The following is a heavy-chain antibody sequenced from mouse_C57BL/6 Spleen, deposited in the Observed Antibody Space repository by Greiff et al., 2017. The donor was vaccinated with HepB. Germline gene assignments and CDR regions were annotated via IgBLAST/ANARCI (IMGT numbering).Heavy chain of an antibody. J-gene: IGHJ2*01. CDR3: ARHPNYYYGSSSFDY. Sequence: EVQVVESGGDLVKPGGSLKLSCAASGFTFSSYGMSWVRQTPDKRLEWVATISSGGSYTYYPDSVKGRFTISRDNAKNTLYLQMSSLKSEDTAMYYCARHPNYYYGSSSFDYWGQGTTLTVSS. CDR2: ISSGGSYT. D-gene: IGHD1-1*01. V-gene: IGHV5-6*01. CDR1: GFTFSSYG.